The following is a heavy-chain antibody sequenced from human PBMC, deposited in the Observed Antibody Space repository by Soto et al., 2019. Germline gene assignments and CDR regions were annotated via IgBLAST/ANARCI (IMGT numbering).Heavy chain of an antibody. Sequence: EVQLVESGGGLVQPGGSLRLSCAASEFTFNNYWMHWVRQVPGKGLEWVSRINTDGSTTNYADSVKGRFTISRDNADNTVYLQMNSLRAEDTAVYYCARGIYLKYGLDVWCQGATVTVSS. CDR3: ARGIYLKYGLDV. CDR2: INTDGSTT. V-gene: IGHV3-74*01. D-gene: IGHD3-16*02. J-gene: IGHJ6*02. CDR1: EFTFNNYW.